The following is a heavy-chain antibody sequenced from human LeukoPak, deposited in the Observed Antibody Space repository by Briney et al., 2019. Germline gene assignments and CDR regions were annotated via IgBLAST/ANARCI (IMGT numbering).Heavy chain of an antibody. Sequence: SETLSLTCAVYGGSFSGYYWSWIRQPPGKGLEWIGEINHSGSTNYNPSLKSRVTISVDTSKNQFSLKLSSVTAADTAVYFCARPFSGSFSTFDYWGQGILVIVSS. CDR1: GGSFSGYY. CDR3: ARPFSGSFSTFDY. J-gene: IGHJ4*02. CDR2: INHSGST. V-gene: IGHV4-34*01. D-gene: IGHD1-26*01.